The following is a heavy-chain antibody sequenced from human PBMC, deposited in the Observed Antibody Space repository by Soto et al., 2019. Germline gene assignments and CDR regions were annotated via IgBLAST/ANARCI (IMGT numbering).Heavy chain of an antibody. CDR1: GFTFSSYG. Sequence: LRLSCAASGFTFSSYGMHWVRQAPGKGLEWVAVIWYDGTNKYYADSVKGRFTISRGNSKNMLFLQMNSLRAEDTAIYYCAKKVNSGPGSQYFDYWGQGTLVTVSS. CDR3: AKKVNSGPGSQYFDY. CDR2: IWYDGTNK. J-gene: IGHJ4*02. D-gene: IGHD3-10*01. V-gene: IGHV3-33*06.